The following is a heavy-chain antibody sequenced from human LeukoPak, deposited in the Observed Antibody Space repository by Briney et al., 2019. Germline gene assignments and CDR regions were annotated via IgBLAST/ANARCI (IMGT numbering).Heavy chain of an antibody. CDR2: INGDGSST. CDR3: ASPETGGFFDY. J-gene: IGHJ4*02. Sequence: GGSLRLSCVASGFTFSSHWVHWVRQVPGKGLVWVSRINGDGSSTNYADSVKGRFTISRDNAKNTLYLQMNSLTIKDTAVYYCASPETGGFFDYWGQGTLVTVAS. D-gene: IGHD7-27*01. CDR1: GFTFSSHW. V-gene: IGHV3-74*01.